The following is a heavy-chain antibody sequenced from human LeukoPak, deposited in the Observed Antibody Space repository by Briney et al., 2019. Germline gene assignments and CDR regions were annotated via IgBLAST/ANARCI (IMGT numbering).Heavy chain of an antibody. J-gene: IGHJ4*02. CDR1: GFTFSSYW. CDR2: IKQDGSEK. CDR3: ARDTPEANFDY. V-gene: IGHV3-7*01. Sequence: GGSLRLSCAASGFTFSSYWMSWVRLAPGKGLEWVANIKQDGSEKYYVDSVKGRFTISRDNAKNSLYLQMNSLRAEDTAVYYCARDTPEANFDYWGQGTLVTVSS.